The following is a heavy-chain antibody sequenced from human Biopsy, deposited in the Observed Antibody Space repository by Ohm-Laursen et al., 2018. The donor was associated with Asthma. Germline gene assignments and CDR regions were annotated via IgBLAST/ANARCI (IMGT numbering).Heavy chain of an antibody. CDR2: IIPIFGTA. J-gene: IGHJ6*02. Sequence: SSVKVSCKASGGTFSSYAIGWVRQAPGQGLEWMGGIIPIFGTANYAQKFQGRVTITADESTSTAYMELSSLRSEDTAVYYCARDEGIVGATPDDAPYYYYYGMDVWGQGTTVTVSS. CDR3: ARDEGIVGATPDDAPYYYYYGMDV. V-gene: IGHV1-69*01. CDR1: GGTFSSYA. D-gene: IGHD1-26*01.